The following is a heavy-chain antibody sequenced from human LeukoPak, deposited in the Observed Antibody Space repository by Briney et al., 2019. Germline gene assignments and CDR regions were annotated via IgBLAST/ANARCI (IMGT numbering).Heavy chain of an antibody. CDR1: GFTFSTYW. V-gene: IGHV3-7*03. D-gene: IGHD2-21*02. Sequence: GGSLRLSCEASGFTFSTYWMKWVRQAPGKGLEWVANIKQDGSQKYYVDSVKGRFIISRDNAKNSLYLQMNSVRAEDTAVYYCAREGTFGDYRASGDHWGQGALVTVSS. J-gene: IGHJ4*02. CDR3: AREGTFGDYRASGDH. CDR2: IKQDGSQK.